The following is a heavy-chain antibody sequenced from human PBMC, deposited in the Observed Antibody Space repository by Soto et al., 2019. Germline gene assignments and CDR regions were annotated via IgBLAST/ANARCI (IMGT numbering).Heavy chain of an antibody. V-gene: IGHV3-30*18. CDR3: AKGAVTSSLYYFDY. CDR1: GFTFSSYG. D-gene: IGHD4-17*01. J-gene: IGHJ4*02. Sequence: QVQLVESGGGVVQPGRSLRRSCAASGFTFSSYGMHWVRQAPGKGLEWVAIISYDGSEKYYAGSVKGRFTISRDNSKNTLYLQMNSMRAEYTAVYYCAKGAVTSSLYYFDYWGQGTLVTVSS. CDR2: ISYDGSEK.